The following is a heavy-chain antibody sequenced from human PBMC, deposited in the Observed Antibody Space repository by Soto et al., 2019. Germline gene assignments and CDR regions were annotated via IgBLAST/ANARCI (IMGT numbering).Heavy chain of an antibody. V-gene: IGHV1-69*13. D-gene: IGHD2-15*01. CDR2: IIPIFGTA. Sequence: VASVKVSCKASGGTFSSYAISWVRQAPGQGLEWMGGIIPIFGTANYAQKFQGRVTITADESTSTAYMELSSLRSEDTAVYYCARDYCSGGSCPSYGMDVWGQGTTVTVSS. J-gene: IGHJ6*02. CDR3: ARDYCSGGSCPSYGMDV. CDR1: GGTFSSYA.